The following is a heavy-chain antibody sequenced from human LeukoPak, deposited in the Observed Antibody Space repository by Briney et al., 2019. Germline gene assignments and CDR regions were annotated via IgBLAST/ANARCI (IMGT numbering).Heavy chain of an antibody. V-gene: IGHV4-4*02. CDR2: IYHSGST. J-gene: IGHJ6*02. D-gene: IGHD2-15*01. CDR3: ARDRYCSGGRDYFGMDV. CDR1: GGSISSSNW. Sequence: SETLSLTCAVSGGSISSSNWWSWVRQPPGKGLEWIGEIYHSGSTNYNPSLKSRVTISVDKSKNQFSLKLSSVTAADTAVYYCARDRYCSGGRDYFGMDVWGQGTTVTVSS.